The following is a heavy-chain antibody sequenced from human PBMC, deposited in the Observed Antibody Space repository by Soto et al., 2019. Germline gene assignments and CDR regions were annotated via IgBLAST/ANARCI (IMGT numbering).Heavy chain of an antibody. CDR2: LSGSGTST. D-gene: IGHD6-19*01. CDR1: GFTFSSYA. J-gene: IGHJ4*02. CDR3: AKATTNGGWFNPFDS. V-gene: IGHV3-23*01. Sequence: GGSLRLSCAASGFTFSSYAMNWVRQAPGKGLEWVSGLSGSGTSTYYADSVKGRFTISSENSRDTLFLQMNSLTADDTAVYYCAKATTNGGWFNPFDSWGQGALVTVSS.